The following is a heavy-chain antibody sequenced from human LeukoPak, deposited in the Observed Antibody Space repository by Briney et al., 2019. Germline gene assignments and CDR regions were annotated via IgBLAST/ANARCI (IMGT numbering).Heavy chain of an antibody. CDR3: ARDLSISGVAFDI. V-gene: IGHV3-48*01. CDR1: GFTVSSNY. CDR2: ISSSSSTK. D-gene: IGHD2/OR15-2a*01. Sequence: GGSLRLSCAASGFTVSSNYMSWVRQAPGKGLEWVSYISSSSSTKYYADSVKGRFTISRDNAKKSLYLQLNSLRAEDTAVYYCARDLSISGVAFDIWGQGTMVTVSS. J-gene: IGHJ3*02.